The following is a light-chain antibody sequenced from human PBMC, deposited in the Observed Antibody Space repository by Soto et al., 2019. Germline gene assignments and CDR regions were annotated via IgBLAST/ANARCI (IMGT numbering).Light chain of an antibody. J-gene: IGKJ1*01. CDR2: AAS. CDR1: QGIRNY. CDR3: QNYNRAPRT. Sequence: DIQMTQSPSSLSASVGDRVTITCRASQGIRNYLAWYQQKPGKVPKLLIYAASTLQSGVPSRFSGSGCGTDFTITISILQAEDVVTYYCQNYNRAPRTFGQGTKVEIK. V-gene: IGKV1-27*01.